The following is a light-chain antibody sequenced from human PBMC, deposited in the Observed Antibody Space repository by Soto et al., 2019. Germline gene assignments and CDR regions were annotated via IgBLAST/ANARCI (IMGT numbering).Light chain of an antibody. CDR1: QRITSY. Sequence: IVLTQSPATLSLSPGERATLSCRASQRITSYLAWYQQRPGQAPRLLMYDATNRASGVPARFSGSKSGTGFTLTISSLQPEDFAVYFCQQRSDWQYTFGQGTKVDIK. CDR2: DAT. CDR3: QQRSDWQYT. V-gene: IGKV3-11*01. J-gene: IGKJ2*01.